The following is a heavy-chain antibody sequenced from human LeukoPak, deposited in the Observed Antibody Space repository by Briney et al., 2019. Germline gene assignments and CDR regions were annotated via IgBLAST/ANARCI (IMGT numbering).Heavy chain of an antibody. Sequence: PGGSLRLSCAASGFAFNTYSMNWVRQAPGKGLEWVSSISSSTTTIYYADSVRGRFTISRDNAKNSLFLQMNSLRVEDTAVYYCASQPYCSGGSCGYWGQGTLVTVSS. V-gene: IGHV3-48*01. CDR3: ASQPYCSGGSCGY. CDR2: ISSSTTTI. CDR1: GFAFNTYS. J-gene: IGHJ4*02. D-gene: IGHD2-15*01.